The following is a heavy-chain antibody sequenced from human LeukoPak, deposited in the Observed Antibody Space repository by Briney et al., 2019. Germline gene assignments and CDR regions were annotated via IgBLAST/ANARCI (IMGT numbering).Heavy chain of an antibody. D-gene: IGHD3-3*01. V-gene: IGHV3-7*01. CDR2: IKRDGSEK. Sequence: GGSLRLSCAASGFIFSNYWMGWVRQAPGKGLEWVANIKRDGSEKYYVDSVKGRFTISRDNAQNSLYLQMNSLRAEDTAVYYCARDKEAAVDFWSGYYPLWGQGILVTVSS. CDR3: ARDKEAAVDFWSGYYPL. CDR1: GFIFSNYW. J-gene: IGHJ4*02.